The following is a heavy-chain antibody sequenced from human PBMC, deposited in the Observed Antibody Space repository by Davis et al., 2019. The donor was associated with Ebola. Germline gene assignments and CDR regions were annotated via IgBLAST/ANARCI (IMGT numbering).Heavy chain of an antibody. Sequence: GESLKISCAASGFTFSSYAMSWVRQAPGKGLEWVGRTKSKTDGGTIDYAAPVKGRFTISRDNSKSTLYLQMNSLKTEDTAVYYCTTDVVPAATRGVYYYYYYMDVWGKGTTVTVSS. CDR3: TTDVVPAATRGVYYYYYYMDV. J-gene: IGHJ6*03. V-gene: IGHV3-15*01. CDR1: GFTFSSYA. D-gene: IGHD2-2*01. CDR2: TKSKTDGGTI.